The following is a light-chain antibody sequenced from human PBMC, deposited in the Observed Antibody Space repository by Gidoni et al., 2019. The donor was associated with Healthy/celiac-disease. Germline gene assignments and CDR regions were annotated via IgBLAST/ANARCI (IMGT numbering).Light chain of an antibody. J-gene: IGKJ2*04. CDR3: QQSYSTPRS. V-gene: IGKV1-39*01. CDR1: QNIHSY. CDR2: AAS. Sequence: DSQMTQSPSSLSASIGDGVTITCRASQNIHSYLNWYQQKPGKAPKLLIYAASTLQSGVPSKFSGSGSGTDFTLTISSLQPEDFATYYCQQSYSTPRSFGQGTKLEIK.